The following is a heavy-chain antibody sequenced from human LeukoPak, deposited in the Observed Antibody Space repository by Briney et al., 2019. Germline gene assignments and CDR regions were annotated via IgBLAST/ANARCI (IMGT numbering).Heavy chain of an antibody. Sequence: PSETLSLTCTVSGGSISTYYWSWIRQPPGKGLEWIGYIYYSGSTNYNPSLKSRVTISVDTSKDQFSLKLSSVTAADTAVYYCARMVIRAYCSGGSCYEHAFDIWGQGTMVTVSS. CDR3: ARMVIRAYCSGGSCYEHAFDI. D-gene: IGHD2-15*01. CDR2: IYYSGST. J-gene: IGHJ3*02. CDR1: GGSISTYY. V-gene: IGHV4-59*08.